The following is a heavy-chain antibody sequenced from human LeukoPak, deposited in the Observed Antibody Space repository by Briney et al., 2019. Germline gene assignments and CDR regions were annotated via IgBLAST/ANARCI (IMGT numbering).Heavy chain of an antibody. CDR2: INHSGST. CDR1: GGSFSGYY. Sequence: SETLSLTCAVSGGSFSGYYWSWIRQPPGKGLEWIGEINHSGSTNYNPSLKSRVTISVDTSKNQFSLKRSSVTAADTAVYYCARRRGLWFGQPDYYYYMDVWGKGTTVTISS. V-gene: IGHV4-34*01. D-gene: IGHD3-10*01. CDR3: ARRRGLWFGQPDYYYYMDV. J-gene: IGHJ6*03.